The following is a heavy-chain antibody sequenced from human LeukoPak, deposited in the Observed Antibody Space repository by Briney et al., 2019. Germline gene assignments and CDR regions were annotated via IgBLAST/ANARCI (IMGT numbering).Heavy chain of an antibody. D-gene: IGHD5-18*01. CDR3: ARRNGYPFFDS. CDR2: IYYSGST. J-gene: IGHJ4*02. CDR1: GGSVSSSRYY. Sequence: SETLSLTCTVSGGSVSSSRYYWGWIRQPPGQGLEWIGSIYYSGSTYNNPSLKSRVTISIDTSKNQSSLKVSSVTAADTAVYYCARRNGYPFFDSWGQGTLVTVSS. V-gene: IGHV4-39*01.